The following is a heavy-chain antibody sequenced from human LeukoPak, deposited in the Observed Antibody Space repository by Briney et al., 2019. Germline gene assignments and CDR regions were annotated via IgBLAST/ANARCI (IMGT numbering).Heavy chain of an antibody. CDR1: GGSISSGGYS. J-gene: IGHJ4*02. V-gene: IGHV4-30-4*07. D-gene: IGHD2-15*01. Sequence: SETLSLTCAVSGGSISSGGYSWNWIRQTPAKGLEWMGNIYSTGSTNYNPSLKSRVTISVDTSKNQFSLKVSSVTAADTAVYYCARTGFSLFDYWGQGTLVTVSS. CDR2: IYSTGST. CDR3: ARTGFSLFDY.